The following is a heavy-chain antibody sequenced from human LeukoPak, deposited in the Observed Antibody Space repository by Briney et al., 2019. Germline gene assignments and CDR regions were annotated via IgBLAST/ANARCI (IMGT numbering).Heavy chain of an antibody. CDR2: ISSDGDRT. D-gene: IGHD4-23*01. J-gene: IGHJ3*01. CDR1: GFIFSDYA. CDR3: ARDLYGGNSGFDC. V-gene: IGHV3-64D*06. Sequence: GGSLRLSCSASGFIFSDYAMRWVRQAPGKGLEYISAISSDGDRTYFTDSVKGRFTISRDNSKNMLYLQMSSLRAEDTAMYYCARDLYGGNSGFDCWGQGTVVTVSS.